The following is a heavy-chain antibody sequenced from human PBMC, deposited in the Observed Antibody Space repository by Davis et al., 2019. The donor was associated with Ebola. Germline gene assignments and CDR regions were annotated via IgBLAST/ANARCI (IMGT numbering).Heavy chain of an antibody. CDR3: ARDKAQSYYGSPAYNYYYNGVDV. CDR1: GGSLSGYY. Sequence: SETLSLTCAVYGGSLSGYYWSWIRQPPGKGLEWIGEINYSGDTKYNPSLKSRVTISVDTSKNQFSLSLSSVTAADTAVYYCARDKAQSYYGSPAYNYYYNGVDVWGQGTTVTVSS. D-gene: IGHD3-22*01. V-gene: IGHV4-34*01. J-gene: IGHJ6*02. CDR2: INYSGDT.